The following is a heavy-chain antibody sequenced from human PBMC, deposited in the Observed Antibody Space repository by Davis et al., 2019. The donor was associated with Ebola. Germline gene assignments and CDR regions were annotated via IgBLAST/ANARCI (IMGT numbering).Heavy chain of an antibody. CDR1: GGSISSYY. V-gene: IGHV4-59*01. Sequence: MPSETLSLTCTVSGGSISSYYWSWIRQPPGKGLEWIGYIYYSGSTNYNPSLKSRVTIPVDTSKNQFSLKLSSVTAADTAVYYCARVSYGYFWYFDLWGRGTLVTVSS. J-gene: IGHJ2*01. CDR3: ARVSYGYFWYFDL. D-gene: IGHD5-18*01. CDR2: IYYSGST.